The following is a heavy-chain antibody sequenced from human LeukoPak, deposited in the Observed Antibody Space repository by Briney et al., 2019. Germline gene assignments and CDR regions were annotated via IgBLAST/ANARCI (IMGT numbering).Heavy chain of an antibody. D-gene: IGHD3-10*01. CDR3: ARLIGLNYYGSGSPGNDY. Sequence: SETLSLTCTVSGGSISNYYWNWIRQPPGKGLEWIGEINHSGSTNYNPSLKSRVTISVDTSKNQFSLKLSSVTAADTAVYYCARLIGLNYYGSGSPGNDYWGQGTLVTVSS. J-gene: IGHJ4*02. CDR1: GGSISNYY. V-gene: IGHV4-34*01. CDR2: INHSGST.